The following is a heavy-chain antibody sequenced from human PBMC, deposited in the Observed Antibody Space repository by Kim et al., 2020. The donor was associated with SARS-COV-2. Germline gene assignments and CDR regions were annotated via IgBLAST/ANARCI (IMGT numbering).Heavy chain of an antibody. CDR1: GFTFSSYG. D-gene: IGHD3-9*01. Sequence: GGSLRLSCAASGFTFSSYGMHWVRQAPGKGLEWVAVIWYDGSNKYYADSVKGRFTISRDNSKNTLYLQMNSLRAKDTAVYYCARDGLYDILTGIDYWGQGGLVTVSS. J-gene: IGHJ4*02. CDR2: IWYDGSNK. V-gene: IGHV3-33*01. CDR3: ARDGLYDILTGIDY.